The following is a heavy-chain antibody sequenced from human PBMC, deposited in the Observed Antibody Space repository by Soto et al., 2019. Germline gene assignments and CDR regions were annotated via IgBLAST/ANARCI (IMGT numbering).Heavy chain of an antibody. V-gene: IGHV3-23*01. CDR3: AKTRGEYRSGHYYFAY. CDR1: GLTFSSYA. CDR2: ISGSGGST. J-gene: IGHJ4*02. Sequence: GGSLRLSCAASGLTFSSYAMNWVRQAPGKGLEWVSAISGSGGSTYYADSVKGRFTISRDNSRNMLYLQVNNLRAEDTAVYYCAKTRGEYRSGHYYFAYWGPGTLVTVSS. D-gene: IGHD6-19*01.